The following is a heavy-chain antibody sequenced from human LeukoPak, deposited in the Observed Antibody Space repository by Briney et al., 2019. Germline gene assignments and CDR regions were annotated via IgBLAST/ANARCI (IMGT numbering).Heavy chain of an antibody. V-gene: IGHV1-18*01. J-gene: IGHJ3*02. CDR1: VYTFTNYG. Sequence: ASVTVSFKSSVYTFTNYGISWVRQAPGQGREGMGWISAYNGKTNYAQKLPGRVTMTTATSTSTAYMELRSLRSDDTAVYYCARGELYAFDIWGQGTMVTVSS. CDR3: ARGELYAFDI. CDR2: ISAYNGKT. D-gene: IGHD1-26*01.